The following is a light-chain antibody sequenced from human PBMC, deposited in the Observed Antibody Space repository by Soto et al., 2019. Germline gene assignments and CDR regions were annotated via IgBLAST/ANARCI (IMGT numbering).Light chain of an antibody. Sequence: EIVMTQSPATLSVSPGERATLSCRASQSVSSNLAWYQQKPGQAHRLLIYDISTRATGIPTRFSGSGSGTEFTLTISSLQSEDFAVYYCQQYNDWPLTFGGGTKVDIK. CDR3: QQYNDWPLT. CDR1: QSVSSN. V-gene: IGKV3D-15*01. CDR2: DIS. J-gene: IGKJ4*01.